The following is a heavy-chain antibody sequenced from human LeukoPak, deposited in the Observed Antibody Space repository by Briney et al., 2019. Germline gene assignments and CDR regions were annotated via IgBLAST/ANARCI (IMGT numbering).Heavy chain of an antibody. V-gene: IGHV4-59*01. D-gene: IGHD6-13*01. CDR3: ARGDSSSWYLGAFDI. CDR2: IYYSGST. Sequence: XSYYWSWIRXPPGKGLEWIGYIYYSGSTNYNPSLKSRVTISVDTSKNQFSLKLSSVTAADTAVYYCARGDSSSWYLGAFDIWGQGTMVTVSS. J-gene: IGHJ3*02. CDR1: XSYY.